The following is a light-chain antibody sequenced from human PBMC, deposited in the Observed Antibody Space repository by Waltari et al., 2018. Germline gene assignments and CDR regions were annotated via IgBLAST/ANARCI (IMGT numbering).Light chain of an antibody. Sequence: QSALTQPASVSGSPGQSITISCTGTSRDIGSYGLVSWYQHHPVKAPKVKIYEGSKRPSGVPERLSGSRSGNTASLTIAGLQAEDEADYYCCSYASSGTFVFGTGTKVTVL. J-gene: IGLJ1*01. CDR1: SRDIGSYGL. CDR2: EGS. CDR3: CSYASSGTFV. V-gene: IGLV2-23*01.